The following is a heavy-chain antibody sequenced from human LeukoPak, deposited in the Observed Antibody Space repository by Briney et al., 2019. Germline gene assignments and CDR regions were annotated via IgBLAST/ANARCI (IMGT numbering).Heavy chain of an antibody. D-gene: IGHD5-24*01. V-gene: IGHV1-46*01. CDR1: GGTFSSYA. Sequence: ASVKVSCKASGGTFSSYAISWVRQAPGQGLEWMGIINPSGGSTSYAQKFQGRVTMTRDTSTSTVYMELSSLRSEDTAVYYCARGRDVTRRETFDYWGQGTLVTVSS. CDR2: INPSGGST. CDR3: ARGRDVTRRETFDY. J-gene: IGHJ4*02.